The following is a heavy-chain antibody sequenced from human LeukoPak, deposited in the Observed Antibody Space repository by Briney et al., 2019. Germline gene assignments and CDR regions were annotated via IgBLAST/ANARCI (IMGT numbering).Heavy chain of an antibody. CDR3: ARIVLVRGVIYYGMDV. CDR1: GFTFSSYA. CDR2: ISSSTSTI. V-gene: IGHV3-48*04. Sequence: GGSLRLSCAASGFTFSSYAMSWVRQAPGKGLEWVSYISSSTSTIYYADSVKGRFTISRDNAKNSLYLQMNSLRAEDTAVYYCARIVLVRGVIYYGMDVWGQGTTVTVSS. J-gene: IGHJ6*02. D-gene: IGHD3-10*01.